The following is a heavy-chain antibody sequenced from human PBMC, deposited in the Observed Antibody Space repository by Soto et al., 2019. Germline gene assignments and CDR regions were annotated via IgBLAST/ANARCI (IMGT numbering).Heavy chain of an antibody. J-gene: IGHJ5*02. CDR1: GGSVSSYT. V-gene: IGHV1-69*04. CDR3: ARDLASKGFDP. CDR2: IIPILGIA. Sequence: SVKVSCEASGGSVSSYTMVGVRQAPGQGLEWMGRIIPILGIANYAQKFQGRVTITADKSTSTAYMELSSLRSEDTAVYYCARDLASKGFDPWGQGTLVTVSS.